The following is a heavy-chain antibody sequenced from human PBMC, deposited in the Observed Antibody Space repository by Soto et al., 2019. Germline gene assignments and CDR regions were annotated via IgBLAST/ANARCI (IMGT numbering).Heavy chain of an antibody. CDR3: ARYKRSSGWYDAFDI. D-gene: IGHD6-19*01. CDR1: GGTFSSYT. CDR2: IIPILGIA. J-gene: IGHJ3*02. Sequence: QVQLVQSGAEVKKPGSSVKVSCKASGGTFSSYTISWVRQAPGQGLEWMGRIIPILGIANYAQKFQGRVTIPADKSTSTAYMELSSLRSEDTAVYYCARYKRSSGWYDAFDIWGQGTMVTVSS. V-gene: IGHV1-69*02.